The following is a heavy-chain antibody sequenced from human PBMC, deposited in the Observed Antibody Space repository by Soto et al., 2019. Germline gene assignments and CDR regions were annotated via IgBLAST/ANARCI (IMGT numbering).Heavy chain of an antibody. CDR3: ARFETYCGGDCYLSGGLPSFDY. CDR2: ISAYNGNT. D-gene: IGHD2-21*02. Sequence: ASVKVSCKASGYTFTSYGISWVRQAPGQGLEWMGWISAYNGNTNYAQKLQGRVTMTTDTSTSTAYMELRSLGSDDTAVYYCARFETYCGGDCYLSGGLPSFDYWGQGTLVTVSS. CDR1: GYTFTSYG. V-gene: IGHV1-18*01. J-gene: IGHJ4*02.